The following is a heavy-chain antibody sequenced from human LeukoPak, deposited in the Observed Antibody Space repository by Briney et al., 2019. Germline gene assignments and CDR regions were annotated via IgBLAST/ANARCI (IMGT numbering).Heavy chain of an antibody. Sequence: EPLTLMCTVRGGSMSSYYRWWIREPPEKEREWSGYIYYSGSTNYTPSLKSRVTISVDTSKNQFSLKLSSVTAADTAVYYCARLSSGWHYYYGMDVWGQGTTVTVSS. CDR3: ARLSSGWHYYYGMDV. CDR2: IYYSGST. J-gene: IGHJ6*02. V-gene: IGHV4-59*08. D-gene: IGHD6-19*01. CDR1: GGSMSSYY.